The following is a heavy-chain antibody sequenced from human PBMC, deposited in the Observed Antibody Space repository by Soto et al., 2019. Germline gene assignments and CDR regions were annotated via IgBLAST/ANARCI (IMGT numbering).Heavy chain of an antibody. CDR3: ARKTVVVVAAGTFDY. J-gene: IGHJ4*02. CDR2: ISAYNGNT. D-gene: IGHD2-15*01. Sequence: GASVKVSFKASGYTFTSYGISWVRQAPGQGLEWMGWISAYNGNTNYAQKLQGRVTMTTDTSTSTAYMELRSLRSDDTAVYYCARKTVVVVAAGTFDYWGQGTLVTVSS. V-gene: IGHV1-18*01. CDR1: GYTFTSYG.